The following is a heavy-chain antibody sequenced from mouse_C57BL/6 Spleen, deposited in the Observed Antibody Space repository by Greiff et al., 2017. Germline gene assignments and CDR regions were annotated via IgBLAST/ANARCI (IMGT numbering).Heavy chain of an antibody. Sequence: QVQLQQSGAELVRPGASVTLSCKASGYTFTDYEMHWVKQTPVHGLEWIGAIDPETGGTAYNQKFKGKAILTADKSSSTAYMELRSLTSEDSAVYYCTRGNYGNSPFAYWGQGTLVTVSA. CDR2: IDPETGGT. D-gene: IGHD2-1*01. CDR1: GYTFTDYE. J-gene: IGHJ3*01. V-gene: IGHV1-15*01. CDR3: TRGNYGNSPFAY.